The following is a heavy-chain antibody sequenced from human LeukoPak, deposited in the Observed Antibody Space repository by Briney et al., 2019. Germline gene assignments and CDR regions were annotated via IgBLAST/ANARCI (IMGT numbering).Heavy chain of an antibody. Sequence: PGGSLRLSCAASGFTFSSYSMNWVRQAPGKGLEWVSSISSSSSSYIYYADSVKGRFTISRDNAKNSLYLQMNSLRAEDTAVYYCARDMPDIVVVVAATPSDDAFDIWGQGTMVTVSS. V-gene: IGHV3-21*01. CDR3: ARDMPDIVVVVAATPSDDAFDI. D-gene: IGHD2-15*01. J-gene: IGHJ3*02. CDR2: ISSSSSSYI. CDR1: GFTFSSYS.